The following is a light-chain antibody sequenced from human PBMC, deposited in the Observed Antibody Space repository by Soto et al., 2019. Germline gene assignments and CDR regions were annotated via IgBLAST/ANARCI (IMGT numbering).Light chain of an antibody. CDR1: SNDVGGYDY. Sequence: QSALTQPRSVSGSPGQSVTISCTGTSNDVGGYDYVSWHQQHPGKAPQLIIYDVTKRPSGVPDRFSGSKSGNTASLTISGLQAEDEADYYCCSYAGSYTWVFGGGTKLTVL. CDR2: DVT. V-gene: IGLV2-11*01. CDR3: CSYAGSYTWV. J-gene: IGLJ3*02.